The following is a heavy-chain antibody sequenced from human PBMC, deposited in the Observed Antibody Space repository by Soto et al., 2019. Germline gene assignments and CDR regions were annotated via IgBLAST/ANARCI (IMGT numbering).Heavy chain of an antibody. CDR1: GFTFSSYW. D-gene: IGHD6-6*01. CDR3: ARVRAARLNFDY. Sequence: GGSLRLSCAASGFTFSSYWMHWVRQAPGKGLVWVSRINSDGSSTSYADSVKGRFTISRDNAKNTLYLQMNSLRAEDTAVYYCARVRAARLNFDYWGQGTLVTVSS. CDR2: INSDGSST. J-gene: IGHJ4*02. V-gene: IGHV3-74*01.